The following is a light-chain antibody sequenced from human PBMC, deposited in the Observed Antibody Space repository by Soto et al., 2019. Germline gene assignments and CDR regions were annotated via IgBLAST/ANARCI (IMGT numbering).Light chain of an antibody. V-gene: IGKV3-15*01. CDR2: GAS. CDR1: QNVGSH. J-gene: IGKJ4*01. CDR3: QQYYNWPPLT. Sequence: EILMTQSPATLSVSPGERATLSCRASQNVGSHVAWYQQKPGQAPRLFIYGASTRATGIPARFSGSGSGTEFTLTISSLQSEEFAIYYCQQYYNWPPLTFGGGTKVEIQ.